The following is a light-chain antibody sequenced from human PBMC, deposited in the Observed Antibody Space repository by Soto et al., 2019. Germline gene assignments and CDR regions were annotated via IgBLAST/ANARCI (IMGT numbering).Light chain of an antibody. J-gene: IGKJ2*01. CDR2: GAS. CDR3: QQYGTSPLYT. CDR1: QSISSRY. V-gene: IGKV3-20*01. Sequence: EIVLTQSPGTLSLSPGERATLSCRASQSISSRYLAWYQQKPGQAPRLLIYGASSRATGIPDRFSGSGSGTDFTLTISRLEPEDFAVYYCQQYGTSPLYTFGQGTKLEIK.